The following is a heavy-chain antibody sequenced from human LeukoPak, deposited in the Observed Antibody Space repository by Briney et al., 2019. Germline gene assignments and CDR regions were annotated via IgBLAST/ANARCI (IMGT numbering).Heavy chain of an antibody. CDR1: GFTFSSYA. V-gene: IGHV3-23*01. J-gene: IGHJ5*02. Sequence: GGSLRLTCAASGFTFSSYAMSWVRQAPGKGLEWISASSGSGGSTYYADSVKGRFTISRDNSKNTLYLQMNSLRAEDTAVYYCAKREQIVVVPAADFDPWGQGTLVTVSS. CDR2: SSGSGGST. D-gene: IGHD2-2*01. CDR3: AKREQIVVVPAADFDP.